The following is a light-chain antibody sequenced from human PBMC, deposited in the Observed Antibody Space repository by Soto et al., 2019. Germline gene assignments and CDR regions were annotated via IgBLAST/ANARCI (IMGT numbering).Light chain of an antibody. CDR2: EVS. CDR1: YSDVGTYNY. V-gene: IGLV2-14*01. J-gene: IGLJ7*01. CDR3: SSFTAYNTVV. Sequence: QSALIQPPSVSGSPGQSVTISCTGSYSDVGTYNYVSWYQQHPGTAPKLMIHEVSDRPSGVSNRFSGSKSGNTASLTISGLQAEDEADYYCSSFTAYNTVVFGGGTQLTVL.